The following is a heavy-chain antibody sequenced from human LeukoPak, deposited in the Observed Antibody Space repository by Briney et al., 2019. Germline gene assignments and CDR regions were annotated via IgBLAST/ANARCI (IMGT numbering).Heavy chain of an antibody. CDR1: GFTFSSYA. V-gene: IGHV3-30*04. CDR2: ISYDGSNK. J-gene: IGHJ3*02. CDR3: ARVVRRGHDAFDI. Sequence: GRSLRLSCAASGFTFSSYAMHWVRQAPGKGLEWVAVISYDGSNKYYADSVKGRFTISRDNSKNTLYLQMNSLRAEDTAVYYCARVVRRGHDAFDIWGQGTMVTVSS. D-gene: IGHD2-2*01.